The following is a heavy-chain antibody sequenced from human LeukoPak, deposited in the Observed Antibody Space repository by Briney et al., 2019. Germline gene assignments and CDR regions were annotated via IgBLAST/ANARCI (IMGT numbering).Heavy chain of an antibody. J-gene: IGHJ4*02. V-gene: IGHV4-34*01. D-gene: IGHD6-19*01. CDR1: GGSFSAYY. CDR2: INHSGST. Sequence: SETLSLTCAVSGGSFSAYYWSWIRQPPGMGLEWIGEINHSGSTNYNPSLKSRVTISVDTSKKQFSLKLSSVTAADTAVCYCARRGVAVAGSFDYWGQGTLVTVSS. CDR3: ARRGVAVAGSFDY.